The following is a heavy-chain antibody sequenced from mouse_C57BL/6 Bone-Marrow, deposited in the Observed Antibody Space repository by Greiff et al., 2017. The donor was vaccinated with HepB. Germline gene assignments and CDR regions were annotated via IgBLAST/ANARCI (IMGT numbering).Heavy chain of an antibody. CDR3: ARRSTTVVADY. CDR1: GYTFTSYW. J-gene: IGHJ2*01. V-gene: IGHV1-55*01. CDR2: IYPGSGST. Sequence: QVQLQQPGAELVKPGASVKMSCKASGYTFTSYWITWVKQRPGQGLEWIGDIYPGSGSTNYNEKFKSKATLTVDTSSSTAYMQRSSLTSEDSAVYNCARRSTTVVADYWGQGTTLTVSS. D-gene: IGHD1-1*01.